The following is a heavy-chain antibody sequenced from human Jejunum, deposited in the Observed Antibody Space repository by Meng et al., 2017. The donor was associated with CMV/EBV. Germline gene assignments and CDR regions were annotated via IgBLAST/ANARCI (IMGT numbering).Heavy chain of an antibody. CDR2: INWNGDST. Sequence: GFTFDDYALSWVRQAPGKGLEWISGINWNGDSTGYADSVKGRFFISRDNAKNSLYMQMNSLRAEDTALYYCARHPGSYYVDWFDPWGQGTLVTVSS. CDR3: ARHPGSYYVDWFDP. V-gene: IGHV3-20*03. CDR1: GFTFDDYA. D-gene: IGHD1-26*01. J-gene: IGHJ5*02.